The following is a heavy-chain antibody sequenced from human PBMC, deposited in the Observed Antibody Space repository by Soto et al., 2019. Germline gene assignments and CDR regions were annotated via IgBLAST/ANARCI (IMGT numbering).Heavy chain of an antibody. CDR1: GFTFSSYA. J-gene: IGHJ2*01. V-gene: IGHV3-23*01. D-gene: IGHD6-13*01. CDR3: AKEGGSDSSSWYWYFDL. CDR2: ISGSGGST. Sequence: VQLLESGGGLVQPGGSLRLSCAASGFTFSSYAMSWVRQAPGKGLEWVSAISGSGGSTYYSDSVKGRFTISRDNSKNTLYLQMNSLRAEDTAVYYCAKEGGSDSSSWYWYFDLWGRGTLVTVSS.